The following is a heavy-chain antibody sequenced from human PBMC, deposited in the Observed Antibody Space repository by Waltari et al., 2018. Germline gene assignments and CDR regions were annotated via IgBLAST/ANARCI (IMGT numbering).Heavy chain of an antibody. D-gene: IGHD1-26*01. V-gene: IGHV4-39*01. CDR2: IYYVGTT. J-gene: IGHJ4*02. Sequence: LQLQESGPGLVKPSENLSLTCTVSGGSTNRRDSLWGRVRQPPTTGLEGIGTIYYVGTTYYNPSLRSRVTVALDASQNQFSLRLTSVTAADTAVYYCARLSLYYGGREVDWGQGTLVTASS. CDR3: ARLSLYYGGREVD. CDR1: GGSTNRRDSL.